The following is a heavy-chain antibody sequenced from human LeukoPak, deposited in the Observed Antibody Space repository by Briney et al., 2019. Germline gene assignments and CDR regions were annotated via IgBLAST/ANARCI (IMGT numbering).Heavy chain of an antibody. J-gene: IGHJ4*02. Sequence: GGSLRLSCAASGFTFSAYSMNWVRQAPGKGLEWVANIKQDGSEKYYVDSVKARFTISRDNAKNSLYLQMNSLRAEDTAVYYCARGLSGYATSFDYWGQGTLVTVSS. D-gene: IGHD5-12*01. CDR1: GFTFSAYS. CDR2: IKQDGSEK. CDR3: ARGLSGYATSFDY. V-gene: IGHV3-7*04.